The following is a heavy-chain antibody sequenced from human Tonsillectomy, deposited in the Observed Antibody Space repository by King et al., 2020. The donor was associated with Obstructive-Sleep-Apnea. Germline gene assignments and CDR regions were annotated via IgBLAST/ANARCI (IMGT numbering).Heavy chain of an antibody. CDR1: GFTFDDYA. V-gene: IGHV3-9*01. J-gene: IGHJ4*02. CDR2: ISWNSGSI. D-gene: IGHD6-19*01. Sequence: VQLVESGGGLVQPGRSLRLSCAASGFTFDDYAMHWVRQVSGKGLEWVSGISWNSGSIGYADSVKGRCTISRDNAKNSLYLQRNSLRDEDTALYYCAKSRGSGWYGGADYWGQGTLVTVSS. CDR3: AKSRGSGWYGGADY.